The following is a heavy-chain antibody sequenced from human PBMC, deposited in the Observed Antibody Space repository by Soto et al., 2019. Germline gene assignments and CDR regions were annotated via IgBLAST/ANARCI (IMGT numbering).Heavy chain of an antibody. CDR2: IKQDGSEK. CDR3: ARWDYGDYVRYIGYDYFDY. CDR1: GFTFSSYW. Sequence: GGSLRLSCAASGFTFSSYWMSWVRQAPGKGLEWVANIKQDGSEKYYVDSVKGRFTISRDNAKNSLYLQMNSLRAEDTAVYYCARWDYGDYVRYIGYDYFDYWGQGTLVTVSS. J-gene: IGHJ4*02. V-gene: IGHV3-7*01. D-gene: IGHD4-17*01.